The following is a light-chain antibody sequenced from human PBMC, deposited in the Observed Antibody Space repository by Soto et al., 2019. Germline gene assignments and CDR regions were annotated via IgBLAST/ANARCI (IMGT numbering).Light chain of an antibody. CDR1: QSISYR. J-gene: IGKJ1*01. CDR2: DAS. V-gene: IGKV1-5*01. Sequence: DIQMTQSPSTLSASVGDRVTITCRASQSISYRLAWYQQKPGKAPKLLIYDASNLESGVPSRFSGSGSGTEFTLTISSLQPDDFATYYCQQYETFSGTFGPGTKVDIK. CDR3: QQYETFSGT.